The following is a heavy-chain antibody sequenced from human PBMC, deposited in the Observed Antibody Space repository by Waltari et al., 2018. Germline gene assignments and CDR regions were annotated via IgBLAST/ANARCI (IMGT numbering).Heavy chain of an antibody. Sequence: QVQLVQSGAEVKKPGASVKVSCKASGYTFTSYGINWVRQAPGQGLEWMEWVSAYNGNTKYAQKVQDRVTMTTDTSRSTAYMELRSLRSDDTAVYYCARDPCSSTNCYKDWFDPWGQGTLVTVSS. J-gene: IGHJ5*02. CDR2: VSAYNGNT. D-gene: IGHD2-2*02. CDR1: GYTFTSYG. CDR3: ARDPCSSTNCYKDWFDP. V-gene: IGHV1-18*01.